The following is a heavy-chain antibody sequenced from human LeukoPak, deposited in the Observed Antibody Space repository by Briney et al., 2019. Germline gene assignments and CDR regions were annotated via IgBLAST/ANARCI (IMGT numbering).Heavy chain of an antibody. CDR3: ARGGGPRHYFDY. Sequence: KPSETLSLTCTVSGGYISSGGYYWSWIRQHPGKGLEWIGYIYYSGSTYYNPSLKSRVTISVDTSKNQFSLKLSSVTAADTAVYYCARGGGPRHYFDYWGQGTLVTVSS. CDR2: IYYSGST. CDR1: GGYISSGGYY. V-gene: IGHV4-31*03. J-gene: IGHJ4*02. D-gene: IGHD4-23*01.